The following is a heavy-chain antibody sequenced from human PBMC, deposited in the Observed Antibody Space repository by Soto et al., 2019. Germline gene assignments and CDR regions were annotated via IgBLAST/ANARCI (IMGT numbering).Heavy chain of an antibody. CDR2: IIPIFGTA. Sequence: QVQLVQSGAEVKKPGSSVKVSCKASGGTFSSYAISWVRQAPGQGLERMGGIIPIFGTANYAQKFQGRVTITADESTSTAYMELSSLRSEDTAVYYCARRRWYYYDSSGYYGYFDYWGQGTLVTVSS. D-gene: IGHD3-22*01. V-gene: IGHV1-69*01. CDR1: GGTFSSYA. J-gene: IGHJ4*02. CDR3: ARRRWYYYDSSGYYGYFDY.